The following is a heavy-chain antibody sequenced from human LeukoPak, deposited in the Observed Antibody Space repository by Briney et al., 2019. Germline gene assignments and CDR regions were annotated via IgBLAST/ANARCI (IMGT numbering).Heavy chain of an antibody. CDR1: GGSFSGYY. J-gene: IGHJ4*02. Sequence: KPSETLSLTCAVYGGSFSGYYWSWIRQPPGRGLEWIGEINHSGSTNYNPSLKSRVTISVDTSKNQFSLKLSSVTAADTAVYYCAREFEAANYDYWGQGTLVTVSS. CDR2: INHSGST. CDR3: AREFEAANYDY. D-gene: IGHD6-25*01. V-gene: IGHV4-34*01.